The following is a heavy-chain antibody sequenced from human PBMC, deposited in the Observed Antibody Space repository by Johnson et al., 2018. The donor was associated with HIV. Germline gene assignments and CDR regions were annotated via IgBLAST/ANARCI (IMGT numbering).Heavy chain of an antibody. D-gene: IGHD3-22*01. CDR3: ARGTYYYGSSGYHGGIAFDI. CDR1: GFTFDDYD. CDR2: INWNGGKT. Sequence: VQLVESGGGVLRPGGSLRLSCAASGFTFDDYDMSLVRQTPGKGLEWVTDINWNGGKTGYVDSVKGRFTISRDNAKKSLYLQMNSLRMEETALYYCARGTYYYGSSGYHGGIAFDIWGQGTMVTVSS. J-gene: IGHJ3*02. V-gene: IGHV3-20*04.